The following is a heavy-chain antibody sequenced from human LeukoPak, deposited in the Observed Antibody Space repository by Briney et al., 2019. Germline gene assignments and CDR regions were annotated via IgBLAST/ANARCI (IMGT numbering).Heavy chain of an antibody. CDR2: IYHSGST. D-gene: IGHD3/OR15-3a*01. Sequence: SETLSLTCAVSGGAISSINWWSWVRQPPGKGREWIGEIYHSGSTNYNPSLKSRVTISVDKSKNQFSLKLSSATAADTAVYYCARQTGSGLFILPGGQGTLVTVSS. J-gene: IGHJ4*02. CDR3: ARQTGSGLFILP. V-gene: IGHV4-4*02. CDR1: GGAISSINW.